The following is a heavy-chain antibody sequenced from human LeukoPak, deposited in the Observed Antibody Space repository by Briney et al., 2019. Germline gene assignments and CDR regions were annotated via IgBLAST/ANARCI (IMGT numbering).Heavy chain of an antibody. J-gene: IGHJ6*02. CDR3: ARDGGSGSSLGIYYYGMDV. V-gene: IGHV3-21*01. CDR2: ISSSSSYI. CDR1: GFTFSSYS. D-gene: IGHD6-6*01. Sequence: GGSLRLSCAASGFTFSSYSMNWVRQAPGKGLEWVSSISSSSSYIYYADSVKGRFTISRDNAKNSLYLQMNSLRAEDTAVYYCARDGGSGSSLGIYYYGMDVWGQGTTVTVSS.